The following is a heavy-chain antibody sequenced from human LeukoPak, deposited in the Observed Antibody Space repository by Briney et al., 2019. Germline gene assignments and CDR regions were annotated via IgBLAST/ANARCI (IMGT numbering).Heavy chain of an antibody. D-gene: IGHD3-22*01. CDR1: GGSISSYY. CDR2: IYYSGST. CDR3: ARSDPGHYYYDSSGYYDR. V-gene: IGHV4-59*01. Sequence: ETLSLTCTVSGGSISSYYWSWIRQPPGKGLEWIGYIYYSGSTNYNPSLKSRVTISVDTSKNQFSLKLSSVTAADTAVYYCARSDPGHYYYDSSGYYDRWGQGTLVTVSS. J-gene: IGHJ4*02.